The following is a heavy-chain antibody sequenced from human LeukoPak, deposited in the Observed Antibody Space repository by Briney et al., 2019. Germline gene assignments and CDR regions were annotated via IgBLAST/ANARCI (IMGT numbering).Heavy chain of an antibody. V-gene: IGHV3-23*01. CDR3: AKDREDTGMVEYVVFDY. J-gene: IGHJ4*02. D-gene: IGHD5-18*01. Sequence: GGSLRLSCAASGFTFSSYAMSWVRQAPGKGLEWVSAISGSGGSTYYADSVKGRFTISRDNSKNTLYLQMNSLRAEDTAVYYCAKDREDTGMVEYVVFDYWGQGTLVTVSS. CDR2: ISGSGGST. CDR1: GFTFSSYA.